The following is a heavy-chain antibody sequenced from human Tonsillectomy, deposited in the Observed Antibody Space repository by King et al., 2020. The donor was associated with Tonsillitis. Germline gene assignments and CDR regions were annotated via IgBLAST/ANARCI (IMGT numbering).Heavy chain of an antibody. J-gene: IGHJ4*02. CDR3: ARGETYYYDSSGYYPFDY. Sequence: QLVQSGGGVVQLGRSLRLSCAASGFTFSSYAMHWVRQAPGKGLEWVAVISYDGSNKYYADSVKGRFTISRDNSKNTLYLQMNSLRAEDTAVYYCARGETYYYDSSGYYPFDYWGQGTLVTVSS. D-gene: IGHD3-22*01. CDR2: ISYDGSNK. CDR1: GFTFSSYA. V-gene: IGHV3-30-3*01.